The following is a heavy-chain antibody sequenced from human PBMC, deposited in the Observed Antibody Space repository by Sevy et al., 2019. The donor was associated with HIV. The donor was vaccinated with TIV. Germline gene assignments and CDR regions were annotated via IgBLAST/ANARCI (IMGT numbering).Heavy chain of an antibody. J-gene: IGHJ4*02. V-gene: IGHV1-2*02. Sequence: ASVKVSCKASGYSFSDFYIQWLRQAPGQGLEWVGYINPNNGVTNYAQKFRGRATVTRDTSTSTAYMDLRSLGSDDTALYYCARGRVMFDYWGQGTLVTVSS. CDR1: GYSFSDFY. CDR2: INPNNGVT. CDR3: ARGRVMFDY.